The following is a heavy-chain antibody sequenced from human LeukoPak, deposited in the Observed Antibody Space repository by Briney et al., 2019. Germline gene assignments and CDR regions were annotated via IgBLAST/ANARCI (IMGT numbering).Heavy chain of an antibody. D-gene: IGHD7-27*01. Sequence: VQPGGSLRLSCAASGFTFSTYTMYWVRHPPGKRLEWASIIGNNGGGIHYADSVKGRFTISRDNFKNALYLQMNSLRVEDTAVYYCAIDPNWGTHSWGQGVLVTVSS. J-gene: IGHJ4*02. CDR2: IGNNGGGI. CDR1: GFTFSTYT. CDR3: AIDPNWGTHS. V-gene: IGHV3-23*01.